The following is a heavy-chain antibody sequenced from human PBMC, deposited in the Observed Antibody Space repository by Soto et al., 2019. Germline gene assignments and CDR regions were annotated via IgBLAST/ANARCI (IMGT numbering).Heavy chain of an antibody. Sequence: QVQLAQSGAEERKPGASVKVSCEATGYTFTAYAMHWVRQAPGQRLEWMGWIKPANGNTKHSQKFQGRLTITSDTSANTMYMELSSLTSEDTAMYYCTRSAISPYGGLIGPFDYWGQGNLVTVSS. V-gene: IGHV1-3*05. CDR2: IKPANGNT. D-gene: IGHD3-16*02. CDR3: TRSAISPYGGLIGPFDY. CDR1: GYTFTAYA. J-gene: IGHJ4*02.